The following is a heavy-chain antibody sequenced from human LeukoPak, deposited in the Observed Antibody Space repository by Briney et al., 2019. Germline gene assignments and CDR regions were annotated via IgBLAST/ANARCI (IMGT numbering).Heavy chain of an antibody. CDR2: IYRTGST. Sequence: SETLSLTCAVSGGSISSNNWWSWVRQPPGKGLEWIGEIYRTGSTNYNPSLKSRVTISVDTSKNQFSLKLSSVTAADTAVYYCARSALDSSSSDYWGQGTLVTVSS. D-gene: IGHD6-6*01. V-gene: IGHV4-4*02. J-gene: IGHJ4*02. CDR3: ARSALDSSSSDY. CDR1: GGSISSNNW.